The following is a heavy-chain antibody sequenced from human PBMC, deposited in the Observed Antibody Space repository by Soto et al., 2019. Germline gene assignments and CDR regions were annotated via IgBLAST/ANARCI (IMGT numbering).Heavy chain of an antibody. CDR3: AREGLGYYGSGKYRFDY. CDR1: GYTFTSYA. D-gene: IGHD3-10*01. CDR2: INPGNGNT. J-gene: IGHJ4*02. V-gene: IGHV1-3*05. Sequence: QVQLVQSGAEEKKPGASVKVSCKASGYTFTSYAMHWVRQAPGQRLEWMGWINPGNGNTKYSQKFQGRVTITRDTSASTAYMELSSLRSEDTAVYYCAREGLGYYGSGKYRFDYWGQGTLVTVSS.